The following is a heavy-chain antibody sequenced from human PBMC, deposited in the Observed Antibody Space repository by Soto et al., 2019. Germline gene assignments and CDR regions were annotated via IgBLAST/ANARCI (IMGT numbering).Heavy chain of an antibody. CDR2: INWNGGST. CDR1: GFTFDDYG. D-gene: IGHD2-15*01. J-gene: IGHJ4*02. V-gene: IGHV3-20*04. Sequence: GGSLRLSCAASGFTFDDYGMSWVRQAPGKGLEWVSGINWNGGSTGYADSVKGRFTISRDSAKNSLYLQMNSLRAEDTALYYCARDSRYCSGGSCYLSYFDYWGQGTLVTVSS. CDR3: ARDSRYCSGGSCYLSYFDY.